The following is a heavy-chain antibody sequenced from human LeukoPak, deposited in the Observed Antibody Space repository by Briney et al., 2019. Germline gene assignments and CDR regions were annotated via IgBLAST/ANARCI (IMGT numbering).Heavy chain of an antibody. Sequence: AGGSLRLSCAASGFTFSSYAMHWVRQAPGKGLEGVAVISYDGSNKYYADSVKGRFTISRDNSKNTLYLQMNSLRAEDTAVYYCASSSLDYWGQGTLVTVSS. D-gene: IGHD6-6*01. CDR2: ISYDGSNK. J-gene: IGHJ4*02. CDR1: GFTFSSYA. V-gene: IGHV3-30*04. CDR3: ASSSLDY.